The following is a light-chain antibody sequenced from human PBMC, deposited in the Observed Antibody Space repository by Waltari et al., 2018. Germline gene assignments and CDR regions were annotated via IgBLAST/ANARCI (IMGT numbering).Light chain of an antibody. CDR3: LQDSNYPFT. J-gene: IGKJ3*01. CDR1: QGIRND. Sequence: AIQMTQSPSSLSASVGDRVTITCRASQGIRNDLGWYKQKPGKPPKLLIYAASTLQTGVPSRFSGSGVGTDFTLTISSLQPADFATYYCLQDSNYPFTFGPGTKVDIK. V-gene: IGKV1-6*02. CDR2: AAS.